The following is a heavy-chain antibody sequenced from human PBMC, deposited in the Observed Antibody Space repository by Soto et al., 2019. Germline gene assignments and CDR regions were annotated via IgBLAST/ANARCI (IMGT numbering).Heavy chain of an antibody. CDR3: AIEYWGLFDWLYGDRYYVMDV. CDR1: GYTFTSYA. J-gene: IGHJ6*04. Sequence: ASVKVSCKASGYTFTSYAMHWVRQAPGQRLEWMGWTNAGNGNTKYSQKFQGRVTITRDTSASTAYMELSSLRSEDTAVYYWAIEYWGLFDWLYGDRYYVMDVWGKGTTVTVSS. CDR2: TNAGNGNT. V-gene: IGHV1-3*01. D-gene: IGHD3-9*01.